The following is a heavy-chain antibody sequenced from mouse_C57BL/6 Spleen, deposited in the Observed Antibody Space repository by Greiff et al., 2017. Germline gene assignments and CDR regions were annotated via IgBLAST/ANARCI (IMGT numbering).Heavy chain of an antibody. D-gene: IGHD1-1*01. V-gene: IGHV5-4*01. Sequence: EVHLVESGGGLLKPGGSLKLSCAASGFTFSSYAMSWVRQTPEKRLEWVATISDGGSYTYYPDNVKGRFTISRDNAKNNLYLQMSHLKSEDTAMYYCARDPYYYGSSYWYFDVWGTGTTVTVSS. CDR3: ARDPYYYGSSYWYFDV. CDR2: ISDGGSYT. J-gene: IGHJ1*03. CDR1: GFTFSSYA.